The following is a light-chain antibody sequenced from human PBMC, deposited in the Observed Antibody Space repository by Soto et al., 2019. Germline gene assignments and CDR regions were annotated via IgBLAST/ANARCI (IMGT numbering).Light chain of an antibody. CDR3: QHYNSYSEG. V-gene: IGKV1-5*03. Sequence: DIQVTQSPSTLSGSVGDRVTITCRASQTISSWLAWYQQKPGKAPKLLIYKASTLKSGVPSRFSGSGSGTEFTLTISSLQPDDFATYYCQHYNSYSEGFGQGTKVDIK. CDR2: KAS. J-gene: IGKJ1*01. CDR1: QTISSW.